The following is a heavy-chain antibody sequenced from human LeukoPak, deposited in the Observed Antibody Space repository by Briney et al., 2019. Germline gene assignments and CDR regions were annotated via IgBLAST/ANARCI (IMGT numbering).Heavy chain of an antibody. CDR3: ARPVEDY. CDR1: GFTFSNYW. V-gene: IGHV3-7*04. Sequence: GGSLRLSCAASGFTFSNYWMTCVRQAPGKGLEWVANIKQDGSERYYVDSVKGRFTISRDNAKNSLYLQMNSLRAEDTAVYYCARPVEDYWGQGTLVTVSS. J-gene: IGHJ4*02. CDR2: IKQDGSER.